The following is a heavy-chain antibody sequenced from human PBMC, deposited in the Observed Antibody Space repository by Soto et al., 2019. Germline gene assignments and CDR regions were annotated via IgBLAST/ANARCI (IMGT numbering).Heavy chain of an antibody. Sequence: QVQLVQSGSEVKKPGSSVKVSCKTSGGTLSSFAISWVRQAPGQGLEWVGTFIPVVAMAKYGQNFQGRVTITADQFTNTLFMELRSLRYEDTATYYCANGNDNYFYYGMDVWGQGTTVTVSS. CDR2: FIPVVAMA. J-gene: IGHJ6*02. CDR3: ANGNDNYFYYGMDV. D-gene: IGHD1-1*01. V-gene: IGHV1-69*04. CDR1: GGTLSSFA.